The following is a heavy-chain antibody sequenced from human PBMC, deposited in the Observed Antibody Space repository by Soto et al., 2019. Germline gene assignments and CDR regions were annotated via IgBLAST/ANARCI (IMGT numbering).Heavy chain of an antibody. J-gene: IGHJ5*02. V-gene: IGHV4-59*08. CDR2: IYYSGST. CDR3: ASSGVTNFWSGYYTFVEEYWFDP. Sequence: PSETLSLTCTVSGGSISSYYWSWIRQPPGKGLEWIGYIYYSGSTNYNPSLKSRVTISVDTSKNQFSLKLSSVTAADTAVYYCASSGVTNFWSGYYTFVEEYWFDPWGQGTLVTVSS. D-gene: IGHD3-3*01. CDR1: GGSISSYY.